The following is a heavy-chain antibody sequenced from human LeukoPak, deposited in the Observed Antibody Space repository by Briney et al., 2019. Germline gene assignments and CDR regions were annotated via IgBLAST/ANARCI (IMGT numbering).Heavy chain of an antibody. V-gene: IGHV5-51*01. CDR1: GYKFTNYW. Sequence: ESLKISCKASGYKFTNYWIGWVRQMPGKGLEWMTIIYPGDSETRYSPSFQGQVTISADKSIGTMYLQWSSLKASDTAMYDCARALRTGQGDYVPVLWGQGTLVIVSS. J-gene: IGHJ4*02. D-gene: IGHD4-17*01. CDR2: IYPGDSET. CDR3: ARALRTGQGDYVPVL.